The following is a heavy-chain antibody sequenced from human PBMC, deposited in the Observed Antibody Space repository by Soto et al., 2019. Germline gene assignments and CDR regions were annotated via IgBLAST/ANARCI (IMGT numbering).Heavy chain of an antibody. CDR2: INPIFGTA. CDR1: GYTFSGYA. V-gene: IGHV1-69*06. Sequence: SVKVSCKASGYTFSGYAISWVRQAPGQGLEWMGWINPIFGTANYAQKFQGRVTITADTSTSTAYMELSSLRSEDTAVYYCAKYCSTRLVAAINIGSDPWGQGTLVTVSS. J-gene: IGHJ5*02. D-gene: IGHD2-15*01. CDR3: AKYCSTRLVAAINIGSDP.